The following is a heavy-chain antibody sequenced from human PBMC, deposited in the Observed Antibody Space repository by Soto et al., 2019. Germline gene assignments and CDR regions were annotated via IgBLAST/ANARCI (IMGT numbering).Heavy chain of an antibody. J-gene: IGHJ4*02. V-gene: IGHV3-48*02. CDR3: AREVLTASY. Sequence: GSLRLACAASVFIFGSNSMNWIRQAPGKGLEWVAYIDSRGGTIYYADSVKGRFIISRDNVKNSLFLQMNSLRDEDTAVYFCAREVLTASYWGQGTLVTVSS. CDR1: VFIFGSNS. CDR2: IDSRGGTI. D-gene: IGHD2-8*01.